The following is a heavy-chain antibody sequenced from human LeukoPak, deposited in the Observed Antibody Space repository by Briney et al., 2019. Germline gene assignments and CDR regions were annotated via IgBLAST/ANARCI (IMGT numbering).Heavy chain of an antibody. J-gene: IGHJ6*02. D-gene: IGHD3-22*01. CDR2: ISSSSSTI. CDR1: GFTFSSYS. V-gene: IGHV3-48*04. Sequence: PGGSLRLSCAASGFTFSSYSMNWVRQAPGKGLEWVSYISSSSSTIYYADSVKGRFTISRDNAKNSLYLQMNSLRAEDTAVYYCARDNYHDSSGYSRYWYYGMDVWGQGTTVTVSS. CDR3: ARDNYHDSSGYSRYWYYGMDV.